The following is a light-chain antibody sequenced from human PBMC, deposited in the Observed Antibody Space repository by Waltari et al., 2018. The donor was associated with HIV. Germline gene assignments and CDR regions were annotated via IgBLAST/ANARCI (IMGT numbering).Light chain of an antibody. CDR1: SSNIGNTH. Sequence: QSVLTHPPSASGTPGPRVPISCSGPSSNIGNTHVYWYQQFPGTAPKLYIYMHNQRPSGVPDRFSGSKSGTSASLVISGLQSEDEADYYCAAWDDSLSGVFGGGTKVTVL. CDR3: AAWDDSLSGV. CDR2: MHN. V-gene: IGLV1-47*01. J-gene: IGLJ2*01.